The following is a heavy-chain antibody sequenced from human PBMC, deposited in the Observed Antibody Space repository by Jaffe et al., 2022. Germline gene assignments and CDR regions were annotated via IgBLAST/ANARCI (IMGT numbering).Heavy chain of an antibody. CDR2: ISSSSSYI. V-gene: IGHV3-21*01. CDR3: ATTHSLYCGGDCYSGWVSAFDI. Sequence: EVQLVESGGGLVKPGGSLRLSCAASGFTFSSYSMNWVRQAPGKGLEWVSSISSSSSYIYYADSVKGRFTISRDNAKNSLYLQMNSLRAEDTAVYYCATTHSLYCGGDCYSGWVSAFDIWGQGTMVTVSS. J-gene: IGHJ3*02. CDR1: GFTFSSYS. D-gene: IGHD2-21*01.